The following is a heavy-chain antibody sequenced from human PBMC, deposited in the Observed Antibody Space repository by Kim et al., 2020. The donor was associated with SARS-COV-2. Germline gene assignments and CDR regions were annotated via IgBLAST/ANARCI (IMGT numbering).Heavy chain of an antibody. Sequence: SVKGRFTISRDNAKNSLYLQMNSLRAEDTAVYYWARVGDSSSDYYGMDVWGQGTTVTVSS. D-gene: IGHD3-22*01. CDR3: ARVGDSSSDYYGMDV. V-gene: IGHV3-11*05. J-gene: IGHJ6*02.